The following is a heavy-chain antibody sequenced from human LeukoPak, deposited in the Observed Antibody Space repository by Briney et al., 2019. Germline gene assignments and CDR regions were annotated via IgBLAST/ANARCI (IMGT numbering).Heavy chain of an antibody. CDR2: INHSGST. D-gene: IGHD3-3*01. CDR1: GGSFSGYY. J-gene: IGHJ4*02. V-gene: IGHV4-34*01. CDR3: ARNRGYRDFWSGYKGSFDY. Sequence: SETLSLTCAVYGGSFSGYYWSWTRQPPGKGLEWIGEINHSGSTNYNPSLKSRVTISVDTSKNQFSLKLSSVTAADTAVYYCARNRGYRDFWSGYKGSFDYWGQGTLVTVSS.